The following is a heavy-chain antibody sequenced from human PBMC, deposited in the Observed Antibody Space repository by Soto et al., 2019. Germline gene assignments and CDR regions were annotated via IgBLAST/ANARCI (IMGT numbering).Heavy chain of an antibody. Sequence: PSETLSLTCTVSGGSISNYYWTWIRQPPGKGLDWIGYVYYIGSTNYNPSLKSRVTISVDTSKNQFSLKLSSVTAADTAVYYCARGYCTSTSCYSLAYWGQGTLVTVSS. CDR3: ARGYCTSTSCYSLAY. V-gene: IGHV4-59*08. CDR1: GGSISNYY. D-gene: IGHD2-2*01. J-gene: IGHJ4*02. CDR2: VYYIGST.